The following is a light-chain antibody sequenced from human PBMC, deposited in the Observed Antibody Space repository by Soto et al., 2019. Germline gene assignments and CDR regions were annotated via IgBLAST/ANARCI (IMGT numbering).Light chain of an antibody. CDR1: QTISSW. Sequence: DIQMTQSPSTLSGSVGDRVXXXXXASQTISSWLAWYQQKPGKAPKLLIYKASTLKSGVPSRFSGSGSGTEFTLTISSLQPDDFATYYCQQYNSYSWTSGQGTKVAIK. CDR2: KAS. CDR3: QQYNSYSWT. J-gene: IGKJ1*01. V-gene: IGKV1-5*03.